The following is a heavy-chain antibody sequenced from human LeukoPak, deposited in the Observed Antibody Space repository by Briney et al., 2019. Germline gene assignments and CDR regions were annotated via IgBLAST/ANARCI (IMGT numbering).Heavy chain of an antibody. V-gene: IGHV4-34*01. CDR1: GGSFSGYY. D-gene: IGHD1-26*01. Sequence: PSETLSLTCAVYGGSFSGYYWSWIRQPPGKGLEWIGEINHSGSTNYNPSLKSRVTISVDTSKNQFSLKLSSVTAADTAVYYCARPPVGYCVGYMDVWGKGTTVTISS. J-gene: IGHJ6*03. CDR2: INHSGST. CDR3: ARPPVGYCVGYMDV.